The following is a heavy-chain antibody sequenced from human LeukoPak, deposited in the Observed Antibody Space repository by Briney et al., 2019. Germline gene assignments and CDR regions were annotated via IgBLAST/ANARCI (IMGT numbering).Heavy chain of an antibody. V-gene: IGHV3-11*01. CDR1: GFIFSDYY. D-gene: IGHD3-10*01. CDR3: ASSKMVRGVIDYYGMDV. CDR2: ISGSGSTI. Sequence: GGSLRLSCAASGFIFSDYYMGWIRQAPGKGLEWVSYISGSGSTIFYADSVKGRFTISRDNAKNSMHLQMNSLRAEDTAVYYCASSKMVRGVIDYYGMDVWGQGTTVTVSS. J-gene: IGHJ6*02.